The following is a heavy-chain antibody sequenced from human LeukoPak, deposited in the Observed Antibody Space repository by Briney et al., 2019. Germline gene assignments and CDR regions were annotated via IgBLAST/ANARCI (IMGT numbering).Heavy chain of an antibody. CDR3: ARGAAGTAPFDY. CDR1: GGSISSYY. V-gene: IGHV4-59*08. J-gene: IGHJ4*02. CDR2: THYSGST. D-gene: IGHD6-13*01. Sequence: SETLSLTCAVSGGSISSYYWSWIRQPPGKGLEWVGYTHYSGSTDYNPSLKTRVTISVDTSKNQCSLMLSSVTAADTAVYYCARGAAGTAPFDYWGQGTLVTVSS.